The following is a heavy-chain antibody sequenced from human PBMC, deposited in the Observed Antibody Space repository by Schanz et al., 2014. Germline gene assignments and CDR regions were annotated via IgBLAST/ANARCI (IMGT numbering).Heavy chain of an antibody. Sequence: DVQLLESGGGLVQPGGSLRLSCAASGFTFNSYAMTWVRQAPGKGLEWVSSISHSGGSKYYADSVKGRFIISRDNSENTLYLQMNSLSADDTAVFYCAKGMGYCSGGTCYDCYYYGLDVWGQGTTVTVSS. CDR1: GFTFNSYA. CDR3: AKGMGYCSGGTCYDCYYYGLDV. V-gene: IGHV3-23*01. CDR2: ISHSGGSK. D-gene: IGHD2-15*01. J-gene: IGHJ6*02.